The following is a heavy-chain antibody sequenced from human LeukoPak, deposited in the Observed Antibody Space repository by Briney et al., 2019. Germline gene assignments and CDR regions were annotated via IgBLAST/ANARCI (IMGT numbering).Heavy chain of an antibody. Sequence: GGSLRLSCAASGFTFSSYGMHWVRQAPGKGLEWVAVISYDGSNKYYADSVKGRLTISRDNSKNTLYLQMNSLRAEDTAVYYCAKVIGSWGNDYWGQGTLVTVSS. CDR1: GFTFSSYG. CDR3: AKVIGSWGNDY. J-gene: IGHJ4*02. V-gene: IGHV3-30*18. D-gene: IGHD6-13*01. CDR2: ISYDGSNK.